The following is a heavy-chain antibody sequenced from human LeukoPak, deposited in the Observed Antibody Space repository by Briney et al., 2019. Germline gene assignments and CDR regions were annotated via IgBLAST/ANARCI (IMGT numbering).Heavy chain of an antibody. D-gene: IGHD3-16*02. CDR1: GCPFTTYW. J-gene: IGHJ4*02. V-gene: IGHV5-51*01. CDR3: ARHVIPGRLFDY. CDR2: IYPGASDT. Sequence: GEALKTSFKAAGCPFTTYWIGWGRPMPGKGGEGMGIIYPGASDTTYSPSFQGQVTISPHKSISTAYLQWSSLKASDTAMYYCARHVIPGRLFDYWGQGTLVTVSS.